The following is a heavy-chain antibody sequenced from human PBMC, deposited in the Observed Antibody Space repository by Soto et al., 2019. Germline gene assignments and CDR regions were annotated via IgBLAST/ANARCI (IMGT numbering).Heavy chain of an antibody. V-gene: IGHV4-4*02. CDR2: IYHSGRT. J-gene: IGHJ4*02. CDR1: GGSINSSNW. D-gene: IGHD6-13*01. Sequence: QVQLQASGPGLVKPSGTLSLTCVVSGGSINSSNWWSWVRQPPGKGLEWIGEIYHSGRTNHNPSLKSRVTMSVDTSKNQFSLILTSVTAADTAVYYCVRLDGVAAGDSAYWGQGTLVTVSS. CDR3: VRLDGVAAGDSAY.